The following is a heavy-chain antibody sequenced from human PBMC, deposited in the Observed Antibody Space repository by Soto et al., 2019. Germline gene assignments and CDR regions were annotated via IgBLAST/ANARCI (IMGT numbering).Heavy chain of an antibody. CDR1: GYTFTSYT. Sequence: QVQLEQSGAEVKKPGASVKISCKTSGYTFTSYTLHWVRQAPGQGLEWMGWINAGNGREKYSQRFQDRVSLSPYKSAAPANRKLNALKSETTAPSAGAGEGEWVGEASFASWGQGTQVIVSS. CDR3: AGEGEWVGEASFAS. CDR2: INAGNGRE. V-gene: IGHV1-3*01. D-gene: IGHD3-16*01. J-gene: IGHJ4*02.